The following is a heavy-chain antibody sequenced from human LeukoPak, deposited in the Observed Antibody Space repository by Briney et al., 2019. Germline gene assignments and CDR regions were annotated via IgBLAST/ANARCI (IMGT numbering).Heavy chain of an antibody. Sequence: SETLSLTRTVSGGSISSGGYYWSWIRQHPGKGLEWIGYIYYSGSTYYNPSLKSRVTISVDTSKNQFSLKLSSVTAADTAVYYCARAGWEQLEVFDYWGQGTLVTVSS. CDR1: GGSISSGGYY. CDR3: ARAGWEQLEVFDY. CDR2: IYYSGST. V-gene: IGHV4-31*03. D-gene: IGHD6-6*01. J-gene: IGHJ4*02.